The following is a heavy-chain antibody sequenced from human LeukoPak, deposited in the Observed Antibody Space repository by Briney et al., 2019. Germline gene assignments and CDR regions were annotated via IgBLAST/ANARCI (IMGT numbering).Heavy chain of an antibody. CDR2: IYPGDSDT. Sequence: GESLKISCKGSGYSFTSYWIGWVRQMPGKGLEWMGTIYPGDSDTRYSPSFQGQVTISADKSISTAYLQWSSLKASDTAMYYCARIYCSSTSCYPRYFDYWGQGTLVTVSS. V-gene: IGHV5-51*01. D-gene: IGHD2-2*01. CDR1: GYSFTSYW. CDR3: ARIYCSSTSCYPRYFDY. J-gene: IGHJ4*02.